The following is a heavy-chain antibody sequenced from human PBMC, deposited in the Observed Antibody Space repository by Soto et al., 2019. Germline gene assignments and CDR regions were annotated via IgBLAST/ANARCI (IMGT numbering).Heavy chain of an antibody. D-gene: IGHD3-16*01. Sequence: QVQLVQSGAEVKKPGSSVQVSCKASGGTFSSYTISWVRQAPGQGLEWMGRIIPILSIANYAQKFQGRVTITADKSTSTAYMELSSLRSEDTAVYSCASYGSHDAFDIWGQGTMVTVSS. CDR3: ASYGSHDAFDI. J-gene: IGHJ3*02. CDR1: GGTFSSYT. V-gene: IGHV1-69*02. CDR2: IIPILSIA.